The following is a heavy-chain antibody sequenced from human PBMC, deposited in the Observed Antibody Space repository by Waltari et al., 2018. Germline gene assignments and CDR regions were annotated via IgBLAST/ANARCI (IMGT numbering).Heavy chain of an antibody. Sequence: QVQLQESGPGLVKPSQTLSLTCTVSGGSISSYYWSWIRQPPGKGLEWIGYISYSGSTNYNPSLKSRVTISVDTSKNQFSLKLSSGTAADTAVYYCARGWEQLVSGAFDIWGQGTMVTVSS. V-gene: IGHV4-59*01. CDR3: ARGWEQLVSGAFDI. D-gene: IGHD6-13*01. CDR1: GGSISSYY. J-gene: IGHJ3*02. CDR2: ISYSGST.